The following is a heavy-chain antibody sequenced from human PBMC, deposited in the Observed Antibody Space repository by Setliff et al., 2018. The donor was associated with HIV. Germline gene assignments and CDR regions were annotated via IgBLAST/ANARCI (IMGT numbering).Heavy chain of an antibody. J-gene: IGHJ4*02. CDR3: ARGGSGNSYNGAFDY. CDR1: GGSVNSGNYH. Sequence: SETLSLTCSVSGGSVNSGNYHWAWIRQPAGKGLEWIGSIYTSGSTNYNPSLKSRLTISLDTKNQFSLKLSSVTAADTAVYYCARGGSGNSYNGAFDYWGQGTLVTVSS. V-gene: IGHV4-61*02. CDR2: IYTSGST. D-gene: IGHD3-10*01.